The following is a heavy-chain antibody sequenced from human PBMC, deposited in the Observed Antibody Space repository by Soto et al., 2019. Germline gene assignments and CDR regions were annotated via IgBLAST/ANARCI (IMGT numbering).Heavy chain of an antibody. CDR2: INHSGST. J-gene: IGHJ3*02. V-gene: IGHV4-34*01. Sequence: SETLSLTCAVYGGSFSGYYWSWIRQPPGKGLEWIGEINHSGSTNYNPSLKSRVTISVDTSKNQFSLKLSSVTAADTAVYYCARGHRAAGGAFDIWGQGTMVTV. CDR3: ARGHRAAGGAFDI. D-gene: IGHD2-15*01. CDR1: GGSFSGYY.